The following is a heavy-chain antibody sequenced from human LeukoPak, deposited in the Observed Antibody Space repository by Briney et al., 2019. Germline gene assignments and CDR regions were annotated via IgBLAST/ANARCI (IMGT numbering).Heavy chain of an antibody. J-gene: IGHJ4*02. CDR3: ARLSYDSGTHYTVYKY. CDR1: GFIFSSHW. Sequence: GGSLRLSCAASGFIFSSHWMNWVRQAPGKGLEWVANIKQDGSEKYYVDSVKGRFTISRDNAKNSLYLQMNSLRDDDTAVYYCARLSYDSGTHYTVYKYWGQGTLVTVSS. D-gene: IGHD3-10*01. CDR2: IKQDGSEK. V-gene: IGHV3-7*01.